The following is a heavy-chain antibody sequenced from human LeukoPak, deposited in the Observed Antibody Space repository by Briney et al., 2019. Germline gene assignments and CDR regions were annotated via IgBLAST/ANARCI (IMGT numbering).Heavy chain of an antibody. D-gene: IGHD5-18*01. CDR3: ARTRGYSYDPSLDFDY. CDR1: GGSISSYY. Sequence: SETLSLTCTVSGGSISSYYWSWIRQPPGKGLEWIGYIYYSGSTNYNPSLKSRVTIPVDTSKNQFSLKLSSVTAADTAVYYCARTRGYSYDPSLDFDYWGQGTLVTVSS. J-gene: IGHJ4*02. CDR2: IYYSGST. V-gene: IGHV4-59*01.